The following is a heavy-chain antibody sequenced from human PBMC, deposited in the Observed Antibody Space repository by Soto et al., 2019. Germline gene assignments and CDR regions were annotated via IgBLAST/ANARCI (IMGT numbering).Heavy chain of an antibody. Sequence: QVQLQEPGPGLVKPSQTLSLTCTVSGGSISSGGYYWSWIRQHPGKGLEWIGYIYYSGSTYYNPSLKSRVTISVDTSKNQFSLKPSSVPAADTAVYYCAGIYSGSPGGTLRYWGQGTLVTVSS. CDR3: AGIYSGSPGGTLRY. CDR1: GGSISSGGYY. V-gene: IGHV4-31*03. D-gene: IGHD1-26*01. CDR2: IYYSGST. J-gene: IGHJ4*02.